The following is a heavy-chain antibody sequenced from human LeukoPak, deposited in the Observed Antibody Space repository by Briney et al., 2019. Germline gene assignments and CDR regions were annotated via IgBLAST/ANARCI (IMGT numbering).Heavy chain of an antibody. J-gene: IGHJ6*03. CDR3: ARSGYYGSGLSYYYYMDV. CDR2: IIPIFGPA. CDR1: GGTFSSYA. Sequence: GSSVKVSCKASGGTFSSYAISWVRQAPGQGLEWMGGIIPIFGPANYAQKFQGRVTITTDESTSTAYMELSSLRSEDTAVYYCARSGYYGSGLSYYYYMDVWGKGTTVTVSS. D-gene: IGHD3-10*01. V-gene: IGHV1-69*05.